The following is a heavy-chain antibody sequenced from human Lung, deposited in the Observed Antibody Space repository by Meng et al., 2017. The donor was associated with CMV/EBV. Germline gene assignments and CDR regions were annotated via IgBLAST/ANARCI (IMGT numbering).Heavy chain of an antibody. CDR3: ARADYYNLMDV. CDR2: IYYSGSS. CDR1: GASIDSDNYY. Sequence: SETXSLXCTVSGASIDSDNYYWSWIRQPPGKGLEWIGYIYYSGSSFYNPSLKSRVTISLNMSKNQFSLYLSSVTAADTAVYYCARADYYNLMDVWGQGATVTVSS. J-gene: IGHJ6*02. V-gene: IGHV4-30-4*08.